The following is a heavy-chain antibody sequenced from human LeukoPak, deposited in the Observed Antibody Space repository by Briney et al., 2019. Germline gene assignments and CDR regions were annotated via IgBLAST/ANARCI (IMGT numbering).Heavy chain of an antibody. D-gene: IGHD2-2*01. J-gene: IGHJ3*02. CDR2: IKQDGSEK. CDR1: GFTFSSYW. CDR3: ASLIVVVPATMRGSGFDI. V-gene: IGHV3-7*01. Sequence: PGGSLRLSCAASGFTFSSYWMSWVRQAPGKGLEWVANIKQDGSEKNYVDSVTGRFTISRDNAKNSPYLQMNSLRAEDTAVYYCASLIVVVPATMRGSGFDIWGQGTMVTVSS.